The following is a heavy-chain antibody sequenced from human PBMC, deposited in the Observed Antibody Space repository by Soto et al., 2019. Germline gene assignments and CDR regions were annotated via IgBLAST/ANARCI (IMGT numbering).Heavy chain of an antibody. CDR1: GGTFSDYF. J-gene: IGHJ6*02. Sequence: QVQLQQWGAGLLTPSETLSLACAVYGGTFSDYFWPWIRQPPGKGLEWIGEVYHTGSTHYSPTFKGRVTISRDKSKNQFYLRLSSITAADTAVYYCARQPVSVAGKNLLYQSGVDVWGPGTTVTVSS. D-gene: IGHD6-19*01. CDR3: ARQPVSVAGKNLLYQSGVDV. CDR2: VYHTGST. V-gene: IGHV4-34*01.